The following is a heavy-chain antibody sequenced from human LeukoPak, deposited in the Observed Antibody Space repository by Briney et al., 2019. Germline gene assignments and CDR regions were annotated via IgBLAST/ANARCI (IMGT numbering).Heavy chain of an antibody. J-gene: IGHJ5*02. CDR3: ARDVVTNILFIAAAGTRGFDP. Sequence: GASVKVSCKASGYTFTGYYMHWVRQAPGQGLEWMGWINPNSGGTNYAQKFQGRVTMTRDTSISTAYMGLSRLRSDDTAVYYWARDVVTNILFIAAAGTRGFDPWGQGTLVTVSS. CDR2: INPNSGGT. V-gene: IGHV1-2*02. D-gene: IGHD6-13*01. CDR1: GYTFTGYY.